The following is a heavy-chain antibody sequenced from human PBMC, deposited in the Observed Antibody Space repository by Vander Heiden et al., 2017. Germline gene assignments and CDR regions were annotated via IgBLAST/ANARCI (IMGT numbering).Heavy chain of an antibody. CDR1: GLHLSSHS. D-gene: IGHD4-17*01. CDR3: ASQRDYAPDY. CDR2: ISSSSSTR. V-gene: IGHV3-48*02. J-gene: IGHJ4*02. Sequence: EVQLVEPGGGLVQPGGAVRLPCAASGLHLSSHSMYWVRQAPEKGLEWVSYISSSSSTRYYADSVKGRFTISRDNAKNSLYLQMNSLGDEDTAVYYCASQRDYAPDYWGQGTLVTVSS.